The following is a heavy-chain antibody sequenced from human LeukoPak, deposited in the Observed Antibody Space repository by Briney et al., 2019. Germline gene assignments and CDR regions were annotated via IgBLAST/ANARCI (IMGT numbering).Heavy chain of an antibody. CDR3: ARVVFGRWFDP. CDR1: GGSISSHY. D-gene: IGHD3/OR15-3a*01. Sequence: SETLSLTCTVSGGSISSHYWSWIRQPPGKGLEWIGYIYYSGSTNYNPPLKSRVTISVDTSKNQFSLKLSSVTAADTAVYYCARVVFGRWFDPWGQGTLVTVSS. CDR2: IYYSGST. V-gene: IGHV4-59*11. J-gene: IGHJ5*02.